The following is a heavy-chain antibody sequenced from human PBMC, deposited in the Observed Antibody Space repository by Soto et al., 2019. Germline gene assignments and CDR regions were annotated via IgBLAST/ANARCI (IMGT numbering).Heavy chain of an antibody. CDR1: GFTFDDYA. CDR2: ISWNCGSM. J-gene: IGHJ5*02. D-gene: IGHD2-2*01. CDR3: AIASLTNKFCSSPSSYFDP. V-gene: IGHV3-9*01. Sequence: EVQLVESGGGLVQPGRSLRLSCAASGFTFDDYAMHWVRQAPGKVLEWVSGISWNCGSMGYAGSVKGRFTISGDKAKNSLYLQMTSLRAEDTALYYCAIASLTNKFCSSPSSYFDPWGQGTLVTVSS.